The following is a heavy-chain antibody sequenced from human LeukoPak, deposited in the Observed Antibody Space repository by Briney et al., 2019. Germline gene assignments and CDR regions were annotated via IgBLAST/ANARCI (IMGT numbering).Heavy chain of an antibody. CDR1: GFTFSSYS. D-gene: IGHD2-2*01. CDR2: ISSSSSYI. Sequence: GGSLRLSCAASGFTFSSYSMNWVRQAPGKGLGWVSSISSSSSYIYCADSVKGRFTISSDNSKNTLYLQMNSLRAEDTAVYYCARVGVSYCSSTSCYPDNWGQGTLVTVSS. CDR3: ARVGVSYCSSTSCYPDN. V-gene: IGHV3-21*01. J-gene: IGHJ4*02.